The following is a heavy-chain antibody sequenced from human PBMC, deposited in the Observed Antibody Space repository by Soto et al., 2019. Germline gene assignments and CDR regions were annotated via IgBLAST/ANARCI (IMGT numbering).Heavy chain of an antibody. CDR3: AREYCYSTRFFLPDY. D-gene: IGHD2-2*01. CDR1: GYTFTSYG. CDR2: INPYNGNT. Sequence: ASVKVSCKASGYTFTSYGLSWVRQAPGQGLEWMGWINPYNGNTKDTQKLQGRVTMTTDTSTSTAYMELRSLRSDDTAVYYCAREYCYSTRFFLPDYWGQGALVTVSS. J-gene: IGHJ4*02. V-gene: IGHV1-18*01.